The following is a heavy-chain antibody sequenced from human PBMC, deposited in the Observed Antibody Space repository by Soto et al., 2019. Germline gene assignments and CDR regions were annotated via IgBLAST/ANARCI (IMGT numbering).Heavy chain of an antibody. V-gene: IGHV1-18*01. Sequence: QVQLVQSGAEVKKPGASVKVSCKASGYTFTSYGISWVRQAPGQGLDWMGWISAYNGNTNYAQKLQGRVTMTTDTPTSTAYMELRSLSSDDTAVYYCARAEPGDYGDPDAFDIWGQGTMVTVSS. CDR3: ARAEPGDYGDPDAFDI. J-gene: IGHJ3*02. CDR1: GYTFTSYG. CDR2: ISAYNGNT. D-gene: IGHD4-17*01.